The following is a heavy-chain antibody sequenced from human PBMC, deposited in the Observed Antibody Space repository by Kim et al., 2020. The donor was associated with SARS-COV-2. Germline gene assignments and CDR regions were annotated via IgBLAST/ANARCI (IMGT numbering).Heavy chain of an antibody. V-gene: IGHV3-7*03. D-gene: IGHD6-19*01. Sequence: YYVESMKGRFTISRENAQNSLYLQIISLRAEDTAVYFCAKTVAGRIDAFDIWGQGTMVTVSS. CDR3: AKTVAGRIDAFDI. J-gene: IGHJ3*02.